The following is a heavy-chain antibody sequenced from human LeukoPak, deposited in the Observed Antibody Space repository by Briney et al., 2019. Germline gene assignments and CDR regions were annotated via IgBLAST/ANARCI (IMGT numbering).Heavy chain of an antibody. CDR1: GFTFSSYW. CDR2: INSDGSST. D-gene: IGHD2-8*02. Sequence: GGSLRLSCAASGFTFSSYWMHWVRQAPGKGLVWVSRINSDGSSTSYADSVKGRFTISRDNAKNTLYLQMNSLRAEDTAVYYCAKDGLWGRITGGDCLDYWGQGTLVTVSS. J-gene: IGHJ4*02. V-gene: IGHV3-74*01. CDR3: AKDGLWGRITGGDCLDY.